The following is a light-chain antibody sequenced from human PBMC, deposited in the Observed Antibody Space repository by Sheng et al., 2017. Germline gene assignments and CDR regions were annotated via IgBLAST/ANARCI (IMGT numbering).Light chain of an antibody. Sequence: QSALTQPASVPGSPGQSITISCTGTTSDVGGYNYVSWYQHHPGKAPKLMIYDVTFRPSGVSNRFSGSKSGNTASLTISGLQSEDEADYYCSSYTSSSTWVFGGGTRLTVL. CDR2: DVT. CDR3: SSYTSSSTWV. J-gene: IGLJ3*02. V-gene: IGLV2-14*03. CDR1: TSDVGGYNY.